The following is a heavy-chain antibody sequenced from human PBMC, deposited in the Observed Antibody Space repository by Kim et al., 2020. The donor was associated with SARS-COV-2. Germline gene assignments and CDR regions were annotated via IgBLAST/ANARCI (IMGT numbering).Heavy chain of an antibody. CDR2: INAGNGNT. D-gene: IGHD3-9*01. J-gene: IGHJ5*02. CDR3: AILGRAGDWLGVFDP. V-gene: IGHV1-3*01. CDR1: GYTFTSYA. Sequence: ASVKVSCKASGYTFTSYAMHWVRQAPGQRLEWMGWINAGNGNTKYSQKFQGRVTITRDTSASTAYMELSSLRSEDTAVYYCAILGRAGDWLGVFDPWGQGTLVTVSS.